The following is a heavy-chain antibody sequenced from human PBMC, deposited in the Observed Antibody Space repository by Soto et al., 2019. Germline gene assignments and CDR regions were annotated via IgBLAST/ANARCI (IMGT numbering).Heavy chain of an antibody. Sequence: QVQLVESGGGVVQPGRSLRLSCAASGFTFSSYAMHWVRQAPGKGLEWVAVISYDGSNKYYADSVKGRFTISRDNSKITLYLQMNSLRAEDTAVYYCARREYSSSSWPFDYWGQGTLVTVSS. V-gene: IGHV3-30-3*01. CDR3: ARREYSSSSWPFDY. D-gene: IGHD6-6*01. CDR2: ISYDGSNK. CDR1: GFTFSSYA. J-gene: IGHJ4*02.